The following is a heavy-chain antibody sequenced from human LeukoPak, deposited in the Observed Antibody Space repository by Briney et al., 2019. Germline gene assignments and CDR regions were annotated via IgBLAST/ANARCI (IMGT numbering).Heavy chain of an antibody. CDR1: GGSFSGYY. Sequence: SETLSLTCAVYGGSFSGYYWSWIRQPPGKGLEWIGEINHSGSTNYNPSLKSRVTISVDTSKNQFSLKLGSVAAADTAVYYCARGLPATGYCSGGSCYGLYFDYWGQGTLVTVSS. D-gene: IGHD2-15*01. J-gene: IGHJ4*02. V-gene: IGHV4-34*01. CDR3: ARGLPATGYCSGGSCYGLYFDY. CDR2: INHSGST.